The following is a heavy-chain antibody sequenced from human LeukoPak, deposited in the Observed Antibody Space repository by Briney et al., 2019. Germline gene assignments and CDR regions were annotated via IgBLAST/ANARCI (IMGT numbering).Heavy chain of an antibody. CDR1: GFTFSSYA. V-gene: IGHV3-30-3*01. D-gene: IGHD3-16*01. J-gene: IGHJ4*02. Sequence: GGSLRLSCAASGFTFSSYAMHWVRQAPGKGLEWVAVISYDGSNKYYADSVKGRFTISRDNSKNTLYLQMNSLRAEDTAVYFCARGKSCASWGQGTLVTVSS. CDR2: ISYDGSNK. CDR3: ARGKSCAS.